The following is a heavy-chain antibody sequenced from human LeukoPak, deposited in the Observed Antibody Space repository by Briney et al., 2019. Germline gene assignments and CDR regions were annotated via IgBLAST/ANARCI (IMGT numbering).Heavy chain of an antibody. CDR1: GFTFSDYN. V-gene: IGHV3-21*01. D-gene: IGHD2-2*01. Sequence: GGSLRLSCAASGFTFSDYNMNWVRQAPGKSLEWVSSITSDSRYKYYVDSVRGRFTISRDNAKNTLFLQIDSQRAEDTAVYYCAREDIVVVPAASRNYYYYYMDVWGKGTTVTVSS. J-gene: IGHJ6*03. CDR3: AREDIVVVPAASRNYYYYYMDV. CDR2: ITSDSRYK.